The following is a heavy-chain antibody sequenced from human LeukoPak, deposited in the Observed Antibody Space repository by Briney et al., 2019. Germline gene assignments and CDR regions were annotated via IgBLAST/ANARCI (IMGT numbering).Heavy chain of an antibody. Sequence: PSETLSLTCAVYGGSFSGYYWSWIRQPPGKGLEWIGYIYYSGSTNYNPSLKSRVTISVDTSKNQFSLKLSSVTAADTAVYYCARVDTYYYDSSGPTGAFDIWGQGTMVTVSS. CDR1: GGSFSGYY. CDR3: ARVDTYYYDSSGPTGAFDI. J-gene: IGHJ3*02. CDR2: IYYSGST. V-gene: IGHV4-59*01. D-gene: IGHD3-22*01.